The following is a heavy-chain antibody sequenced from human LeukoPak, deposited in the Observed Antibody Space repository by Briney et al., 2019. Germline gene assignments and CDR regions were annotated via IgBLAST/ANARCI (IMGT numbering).Heavy chain of an antibody. CDR2: IRSQAYGGTI. Sequence: GGSLRLSCTGSGFTFGHYALAWVRQAPGKGLEWLGFIRSQAYGGTIEYAASMKGRFSISRDNSKSIADLQINSLKTEDTAVYYCARGGDFGVPAPLGIDAFDIWGQGTMVTVSS. J-gene: IGHJ3*02. CDR1: GFTFGHYA. V-gene: IGHV3-49*04. D-gene: IGHD2-2*01. CDR3: ARGGDFGVPAPLGIDAFDI.